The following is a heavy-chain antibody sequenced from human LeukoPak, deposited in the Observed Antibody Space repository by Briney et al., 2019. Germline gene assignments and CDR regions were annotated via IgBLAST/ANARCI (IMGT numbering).Heavy chain of an antibody. CDR3: ARDPELGDDY. V-gene: IGHV3-48*03. J-gene: IGHJ4*02. CDR2: ISSSGSPI. D-gene: IGHD7-27*01. Sequence: GGSLRLSCAASGFTFDTYAMSWVRQAPGKGLEWVSYISSSGSPIYYADSVKGRFTISRDNAKNSLYLQMNSLRAEDTAVYYCARDPELGDDYWGQGTLVTVSS. CDR1: GFTFDTYA.